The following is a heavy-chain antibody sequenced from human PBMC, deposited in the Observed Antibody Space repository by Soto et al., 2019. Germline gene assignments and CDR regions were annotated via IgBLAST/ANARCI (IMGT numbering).Heavy chain of an antibody. CDR1: GFTFSSYS. CDR2: ISSSSSYI. CDR3: ARDYGDSAGSAFDI. Sequence: GGSLRLSCAASGFTFSSYSMNWVRQAPGKGLEWVSSISSSSSYINYVDSVKGRFTISRDNAKNSLYLQMNSLRAEDTSVYYCARDYGDSAGSAFDIWGQGTMVTVSS. D-gene: IGHD4-17*01. J-gene: IGHJ3*02. V-gene: IGHV3-21*01.